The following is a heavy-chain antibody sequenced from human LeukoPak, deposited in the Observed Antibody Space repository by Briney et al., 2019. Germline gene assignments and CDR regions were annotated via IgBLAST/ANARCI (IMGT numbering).Heavy chain of an antibody. CDR1: GYTFTSYG. D-gene: IGHD6-25*01. J-gene: IGHJ3*02. V-gene: IGHV1-18*01. CDR2: ISAYNGNT. CDR3: ARSIGGYGASDAFDI. Sequence: ASVKVSCKASGYTFTSYGISWVRQAPGQGLEWMGWISAYNGNTNYAQKLQGRVTMTTDTSTSTAYMELRSLRSDDTAVYYCARSIGGYGASDAFDIWGQGTMVTVSS.